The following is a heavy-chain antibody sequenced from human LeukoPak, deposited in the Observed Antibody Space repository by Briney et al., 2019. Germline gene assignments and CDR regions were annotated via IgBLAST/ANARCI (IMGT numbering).Heavy chain of an antibody. CDR1: GFTFSSFG. CDR2: IWYDGSSE. CDR3: ARDSYDILTGYYSGPDY. J-gene: IGHJ4*02. D-gene: IGHD3-9*01. Sequence: PGGSLRLSCAASGFTFSSFGMHWVRQAPGKGLEWVTLIWYDGSSEYYVDSVKGRFTISRDNSKNTLYLQINSLRAEDTAVYYCARDSYDILTGYYSGPDYWGQGTQVTVSS. V-gene: IGHV3-33*01.